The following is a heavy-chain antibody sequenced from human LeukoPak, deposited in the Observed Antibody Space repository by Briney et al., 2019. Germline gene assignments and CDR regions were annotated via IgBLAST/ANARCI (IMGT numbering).Heavy chain of an antibody. Sequence: GGSLRLSCAASGFTFSSYSMTWVRQAPGKGLEWVSYISSSSTIYYADSVKGRFTISRDNAKNSLYLQMNSLRAEDTAVYYCARGLRGGASGDAFDIWGQGTMVTVSS. CDR2: ISSSSTI. J-gene: IGHJ3*02. CDR1: GFTFSSYS. V-gene: IGHV3-48*01. CDR3: ARGLRGGASGDAFDI. D-gene: IGHD2-21*01.